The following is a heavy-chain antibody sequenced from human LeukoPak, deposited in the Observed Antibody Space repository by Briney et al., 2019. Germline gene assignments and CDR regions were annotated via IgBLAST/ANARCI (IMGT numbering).Heavy chain of an antibody. CDR3: ARAPVLFSSTSRTDAFDI. J-gene: IGHJ3*02. CDR1: GFTFSDYY. CDR2: ISSSGSPI. Sequence: GGSLRLSCAASGFTFSDYYMSWIRQAPGKGLEWVSYISSSGSPIYYADSVKGRFTISRDNAKNSLYLQMNSLRAEDTAVYYCARAPVLFSSTSRTDAFDIWGQGTMATVSS. V-gene: IGHV3-11*04. D-gene: IGHD2-2*01.